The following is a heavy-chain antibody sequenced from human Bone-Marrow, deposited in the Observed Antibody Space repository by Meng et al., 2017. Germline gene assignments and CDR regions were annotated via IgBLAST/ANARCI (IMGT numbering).Heavy chain of an antibody. CDR3: ARRWLLVWGGYDY. CDR1: GYTFTSYA. CDR2: INAGNGNT. Sequence: SVKVSCKASGYTFTSYAMHWVRQAPGQRLEWMGWINAGNGNTKYSQKFQGRVTITRDTSASTAYMELSSLRSEDTAVYYCARRWLLVWGGYDYWGQGTLVTVYS. D-gene: IGHD3-22*01. V-gene: IGHV1-3*01. J-gene: IGHJ4*02.